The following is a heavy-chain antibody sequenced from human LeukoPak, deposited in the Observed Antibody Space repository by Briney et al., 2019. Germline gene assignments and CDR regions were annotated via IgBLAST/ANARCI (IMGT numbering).Heavy chain of an antibody. CDR2: ISSSSSFI. CDR3: TRTLQSVRDGYKSFDS. J-gene: IGHJ4*02. D-gene: IGHD5-24*01. V-gene: IGHV3-21*01. Sequence: GGSLRLSCAASGFTVSKNYYMNWVRQAPGKGLEWVSSISSSSSFIYFADSVKGRFTISRDNAKNSLFLQMNSLRAEDTAVYYCTRTLQSVRDGYKSFDSWGQGTLVTVSS. CDR1: GFTVSKNYY.